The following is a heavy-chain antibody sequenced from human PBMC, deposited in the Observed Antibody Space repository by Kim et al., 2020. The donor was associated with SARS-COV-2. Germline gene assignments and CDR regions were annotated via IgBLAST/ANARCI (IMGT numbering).Heavy chain of an antibody. V-gene: IGHV4-31*02. J-gene: IGHJ4*02. D-gene: IGHD3-10*01. Sequence: PSLGSRLTISIDTSKNQFSLKLSSVTAADTAVYYCARVDFGSGSINYYFDRLGQGTLVTVSS. CDR3: ARVDFGSGSINYYFDR.